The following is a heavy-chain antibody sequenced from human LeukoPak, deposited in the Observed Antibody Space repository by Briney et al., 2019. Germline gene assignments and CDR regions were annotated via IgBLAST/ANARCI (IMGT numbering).Heavy chain of an antibody. J-gene: IGHJ4*02. CDR3: AKDAWDIVVVVAANYFDY. CDR1: GFTFSSYE. D-gene: IGHD2-15*01. CDR2: ISSSGSTI. V-gene: IGHV3-48*03. Sequence: GGSLRLSCAASGFTFSSYEMNWVRQAPGKGLGWVSYISSSGSTIYYADSVKGRFTISRDNAKNSLYLQMNSLRAEDTAVYYCAKDAWDIVVVVAANYFDYWGQGTLVTVSS.